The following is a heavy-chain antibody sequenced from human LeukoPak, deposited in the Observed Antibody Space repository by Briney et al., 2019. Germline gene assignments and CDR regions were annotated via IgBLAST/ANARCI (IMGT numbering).Heavy chain of an antibody. CDR3: AGAGEVSSGWVWGFDY. CDR1: GFTFTNFA. CDR2: ISGSGSTI. D-gene: IGHD6-19*01. V-gene: IGHV3-11*01. J-gene: IGHJ4*02. Sequence: PGGSLRLSCTASGFTFTNFAMSWIRHVPGKGLEWVSYISGSGSTINYADSVRGRFTISRDNAKNSLYLQMNSLRAEDTALYYCAGAGEVSSGWVWGFDYWGQGTLVTVSS.